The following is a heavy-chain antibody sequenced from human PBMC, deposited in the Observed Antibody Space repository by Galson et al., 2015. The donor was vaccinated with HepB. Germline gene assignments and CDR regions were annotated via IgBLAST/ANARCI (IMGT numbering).Heavy chain of an antibody. Sequence: SVKVSCKVSGHTLTELFMHWVRQAPGKGLEWMGGFDPEDRSTIYAQRFQGRVTMTEDTSIDTAYMEVSSLRSEDTAVYYCATGIGYGDYWGQGTLVTVSS. J-gene: IGHJ4*02. V-gene: IGHV1-24*01. CDR3: ATGIGYGDY. D-gene: IGHD5-12*01. CDR2: FDPEDRST. CDR1: GHTLTELF.